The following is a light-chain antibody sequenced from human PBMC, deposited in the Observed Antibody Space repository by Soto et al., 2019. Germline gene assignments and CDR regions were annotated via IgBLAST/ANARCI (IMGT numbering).Light chain of an antibody. CDR2: AAS. CDR1: QNIRNY. Sequence: DIQMTQSPSSLSASVGDRVTITCRASQNIRNYLNWYQQRPGKTPNLLVYAASNLRGGVTSRFSGSGSGTVFTLTINSLQPEDFATYYCQQIHCTSSYTFGQGTRVDIK. CDR3: QQIHCTSSYT. J-gene: IGKJ2*01. V-gene: IGKV1-39*01.